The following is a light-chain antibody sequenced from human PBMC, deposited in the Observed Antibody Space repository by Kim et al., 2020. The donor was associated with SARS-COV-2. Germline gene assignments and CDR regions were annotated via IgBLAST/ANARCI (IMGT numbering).Light chain of an antibody. CDR1: SSAGYNY. Sequence: PGQSITISCTATSSAGYNYVSWYQQHPAKAPQLMIYDDNKRPSGISDRFSASKSGKTASLTISGLQAEDEADYYCSSYTDSGTWVFGGGTQLTVL. J-gene: IGLJ2*01. CDR3: SSYTDSGTWV. V-gene: IGLV2-14*03. CDR2: DDN.